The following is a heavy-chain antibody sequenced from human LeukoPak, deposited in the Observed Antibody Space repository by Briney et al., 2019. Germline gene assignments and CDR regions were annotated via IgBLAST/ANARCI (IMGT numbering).Heavy chain of an antibody. CDR2: ISGSGGST. V-gene: IGHV3-23*01. D-gene: IGHD1-26*01. Sequence: GGSLRLSCAASGFTFSSYAMSWVRQAPGKGLEWVSAISGSGGSTYYADSVRGRFTISRDNSKNTLYLQMNSLRTEDTAVYYCAKDANYFHSGSYLIPFDFWGQGTLVTVSS. CDR3: AKDANYFHSGSYLIPFDF. CDR1: GFTFSSYA. J-gene: IGHJ4*02.